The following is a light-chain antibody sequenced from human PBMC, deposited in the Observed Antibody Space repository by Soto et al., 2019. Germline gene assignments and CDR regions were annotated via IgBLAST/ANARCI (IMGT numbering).Light chain of an antibody. J-gene: IGKJ3*01. V-gene: IGKV3-15*01. CDR3: QQYNNWPPLFT. CDR2: GAS. Sequence: EIVMTQSPATLSVSPGERATLSCRARQSVSSILAWYQQKPGQAPRLLIYGASTRATGIPARFSGSGSGTEFTLTISSLQSEDFAVYYCQQYNNWPPLFTFGPGTKVDIK. CDR1: QSVSSI.